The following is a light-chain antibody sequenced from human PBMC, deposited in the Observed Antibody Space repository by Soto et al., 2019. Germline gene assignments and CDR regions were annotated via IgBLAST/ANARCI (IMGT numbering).Light chain of an antibody. CDR1: QSVRSH. CDR2: DAS. CDR3: QQRSSAIT. Sequence: EIVLTQSRATLSLSPGDKATLSYRASQSVRSHLAWFQQRPGQAPWVRIYDASNRATGIPARLSGRGSGTDFTLTISSLEPEDFAVYYCQQRSSAITFGQGTRLEIK. V-gene: IGKV3-11*01. J-gene: IGKJ5*01.